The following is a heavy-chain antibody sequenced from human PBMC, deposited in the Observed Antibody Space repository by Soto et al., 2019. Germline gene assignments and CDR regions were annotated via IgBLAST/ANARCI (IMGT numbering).Heavy chain of an antibody. D-gene: IGHD6-19*01. Sequence: GGSLRLSCAASGFTFSSYSMNWVHQAPGKGLEWVSSISSSSSYIYYADSVKGRFTISRDNAKNSLYLQMNSLRAEDTAVYYCARGPHPGYCSGWYFGYWGQGTLVAVGS. CDR2: ISSSSSYI. J-gene: IGHJ4*02. CDR3: ARGPHPGYCSGWYFGY. CDR1: GFTFSSYS. V-gene: IGHV3-21*01.